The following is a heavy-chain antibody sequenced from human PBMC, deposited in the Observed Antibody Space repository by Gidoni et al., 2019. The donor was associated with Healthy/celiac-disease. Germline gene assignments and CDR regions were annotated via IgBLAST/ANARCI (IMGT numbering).Heavy chain of an antibody. V-gene: IGHV3-48*03. D-gene: IGHD3-3*01. CDR3: ARDRGTKDYDFWSPLSYYYYGMDV. CDR2: ISISGSTI. J-gene: IGHJ6*02. CDR1: GFTFSSYE. Sequence: EVQLVESGGGLVQPGGSLRLSCAASGFTFSSYEMNWVRQAPGKGLAWVSYISISGSTIYYADSVKGRFTISRDNAKNSLYLQMNSLRAEDTAVYYCARDRGTKDYDFWSPLSYYYYGMDVWGQGTTVTVSS.